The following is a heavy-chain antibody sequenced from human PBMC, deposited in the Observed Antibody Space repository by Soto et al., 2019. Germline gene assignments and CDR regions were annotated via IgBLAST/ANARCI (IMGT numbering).Heavy chain of an antibody. D-gene: IGHD3-16*01. Sequence: GGSLRLSCAASGFIVSTNYMSWVRQAPGKGLEWVSVIYSEGSTYYADSVKGRFTISRDDSKNALYLQMNSLRAEDTAVYYCARGGGHTYYYSGMDVWGQGTTVTVSS. V-gene: IGHV3-53*01. CDR2: IYSEGST. J-gene: IGHJ6*02. CDR3: ARGGGHTYYYSGMDV. CDR1: GFIVSTNY.